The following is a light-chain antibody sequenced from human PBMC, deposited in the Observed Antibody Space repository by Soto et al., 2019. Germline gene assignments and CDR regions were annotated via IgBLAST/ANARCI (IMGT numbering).Light chain of an antibody. J-gene: IGKJ2*01. V-gene: IGKV3-15*01. CDR2: GAS. Sequence: EIVMTQSLATLSVSPGERATLSCRASQSVSSNLVWYQQKPGQAPRLFIYGASTRATGIPARFSGSGSGTEFTLTISSLQSEDFAVYYCQQYNKWPYAFGQGTKLEIK. CDR1: QSVSSN. CDR3: QQYNKWPYA.